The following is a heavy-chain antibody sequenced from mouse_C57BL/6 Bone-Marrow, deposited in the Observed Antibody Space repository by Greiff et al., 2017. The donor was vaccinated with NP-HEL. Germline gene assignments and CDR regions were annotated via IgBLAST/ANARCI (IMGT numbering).Heavy chain of an antibody. CDR1: GFNIKNTY. D-gene: IGHD2-4*01. Sequence: VQLQQSVAELVRPGASVKLSCTASGFNIKNTYMHWVKQRPEQGLEWIGRIDPANGNTKYAPKFQGKATITADTSSNTAYLQLSSLTSEDTAIYYCAPIYYDPRRGFADWGQGTLVTVSA. J-gene: IGHJ3*01. CDR2: IDPANGNT. CDR3: APIYYDPRRGFAD. V-gene: IGHV14-3*01.